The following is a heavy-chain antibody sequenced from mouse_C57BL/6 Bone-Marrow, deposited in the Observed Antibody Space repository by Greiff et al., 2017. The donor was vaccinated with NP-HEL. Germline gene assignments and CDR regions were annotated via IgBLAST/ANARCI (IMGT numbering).Heavy chain of an antibody. CDR1: GYTFTSYT. J-gene: IGHJ3*01. Sequence: VQLQQSGAELARPGASVKMSCKASGYTFTSYTMHWVQQRPGQGLEWIGYINPSSGYTKYNQKFKDKATLTADKSSSTAYMQLSSLTSEDSAVYYCARGGGRSWFAYWGQGTLVTVSA. CDR3: ARGGGRSWFAY. CDR2: INPSSGYT. V-gene: IGHV1-4*01.